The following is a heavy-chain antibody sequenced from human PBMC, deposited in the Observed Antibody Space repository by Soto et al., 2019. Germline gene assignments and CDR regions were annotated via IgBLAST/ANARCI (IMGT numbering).Heavy chain of an antibody. J-gene: IGHJ3*02. D-gene: IGHD3-22*01. CDR2: IYYSGST. CDR3: ARGRYYYDSSGYPDDAFDI. CDR1: GGSISSGDYY. Sequence: SETLSLTCTVSGGSISSGDYYWSWIRQPPGKGLEWIGYIYYSGSTYYNPSLKSRVTISVDTSKNQFSLKLSSATAADTAVYYCARGRYYYDSSGYPDDAFDIWGQGTMVTVSS. V-gene: IGHV4-30-4*01.